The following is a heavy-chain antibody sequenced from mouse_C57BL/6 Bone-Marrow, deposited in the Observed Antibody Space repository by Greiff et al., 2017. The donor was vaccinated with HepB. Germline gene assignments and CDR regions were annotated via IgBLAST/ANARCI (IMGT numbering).Heavy chain of an antibody. V-gene: IGHV1-31*01. D-gene: IGHD2-1*01. CDR3: AIYYGNYGFAY. CDR2: IYPYNGVS. Sequence: EVKLMESGPELVKPGASVKISCKASGYSFTGYYMHWVKQSHGNILDWIGYIYPYNGVSSYNQKFKGKATLTVDKSSSTAYMELRSLTSEDSAVYYCAIYYGNYGFAYWGQGTLVTVSA. J-gene: IGHJ3*01. CDR1: GYSFTGYY.